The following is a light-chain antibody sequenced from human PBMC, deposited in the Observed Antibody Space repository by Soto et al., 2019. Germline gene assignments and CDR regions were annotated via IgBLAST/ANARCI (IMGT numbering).Light chain of an antibody. J-gene: IGLJ2*01. Sequence: QSALTQPASVSGSPGQSITISCTGTSSDVGGYNYVSWYQQHPGKAPKLMIYEVSNRPSGVSNLFSGSKSGNTASLTISGLQSEDEADDYCSSYTSSSTLVVFGGGTKLTVL. CDR2: EVS. CDR1: SSDVGGYNY. CDR3: SSYTSSSTLVV. V-gene: IGLV2-14*01.